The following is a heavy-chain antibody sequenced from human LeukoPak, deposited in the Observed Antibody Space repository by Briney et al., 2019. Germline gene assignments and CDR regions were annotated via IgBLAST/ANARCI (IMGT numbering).Heavy chain of an antibody. CDR1: GFTFSSYS. J-gene: IGHJ6*02. V-gene: IGHV3-21*01. CDR2: ISSSSGYI. Sequence: GGSLRLSCAASGFTFSSYSMNWVRQAPGKGLEWVSSISSSSGYIYYADSVKGRFTISRDNAKNSLYLQMNSLRAEDTAVYYCATPGGYCSSTSCYQGAGPYYYYGMDVWGQGTTVTVSS. D-gene: IGHD2-2*01. CDR3: ATPGGYCSSTSCYQGAGPYYYYGMDV.